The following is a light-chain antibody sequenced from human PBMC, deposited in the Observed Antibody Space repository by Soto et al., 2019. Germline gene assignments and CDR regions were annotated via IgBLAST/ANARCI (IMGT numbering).Light chain of an antibody. Sequence: EVVMTQSPATLSVSPGEGVTLSCRASQGIGDTLAWYQHKPGQAPRLLIYGASTRATGIPARFSGSGSGTELTLTISSLQSEDSAVYYCQQYIYWPWTFGQGTKVDIK. V-gene: IGKV3-15*01. CDR1: QGIGDT. CDR2: GAS. J-gene: IGKJ1*01. CDR3: QQYIYWPWT.